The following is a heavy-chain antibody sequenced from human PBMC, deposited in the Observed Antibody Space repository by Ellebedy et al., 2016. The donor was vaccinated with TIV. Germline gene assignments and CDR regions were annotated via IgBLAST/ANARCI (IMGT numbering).Heavy chain of an antibody. Sequence: GESLKISCAASGFTFSSYVMSWVRQAPGKGLEWVGRIRNEANSYSTLYAASVKGRFLISRDDSKNSLYLQMNSLKNEDTAVYFCTRVQLGATTRFLDYWGQGTLVTVSS. V-gene: IGHV3-72*01. D-gene: IGHD1-26*01. CDR1: GFTFSSYV. CDR2: IRNEANSYST. J-gene: IGHJ4*02. CDR3: TRVQLGATTRFLDY.